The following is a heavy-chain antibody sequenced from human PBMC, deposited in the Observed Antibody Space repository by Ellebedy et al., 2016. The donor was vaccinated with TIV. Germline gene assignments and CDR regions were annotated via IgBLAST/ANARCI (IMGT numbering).Heavy chain of an antibody. CDR3: AKGPPELFDSGPRWGY. J-gene: IGHJ4*02. Sequence: GGSLRLXXAASGFTFSSYAMSWIRQAPGKGLEWVSGISGGGGNTYYADSMKGRFTISRDNSKNSLYLQVISLRAEDTATYYCAKGPPELFDSGPRWGYWGQGALVTVSS. CDR2: ISGGGGNT. CDR1: GFTFSSYA. V-gene: IGHV3-23*01. D-gene: IGHD6-19*01.